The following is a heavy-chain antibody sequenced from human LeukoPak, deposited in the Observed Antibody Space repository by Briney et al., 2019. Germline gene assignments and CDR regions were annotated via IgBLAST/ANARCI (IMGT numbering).Heavy chain of an antibody. J-gene: IGHJ5*02. CDR1: GFTFSNYW. CDR2: INGGGGST. Sequence: GGSLRLSCAASGFTFSNYWMHWVCQAPGKGLVWVSRINGGGGSTDYADSVKGRFTISRDNAKNTLYLQMNSLRAEDTAIYYCARENAGDRWFDPWGQGTLVTVSS. D-gene: IGHD2-21*02. V-gene: IGHV3-74*01. CDR3: ARENAGDRWFDP.